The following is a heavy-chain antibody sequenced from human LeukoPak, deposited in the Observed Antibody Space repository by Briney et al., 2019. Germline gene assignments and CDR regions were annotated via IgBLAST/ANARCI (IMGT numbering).Heavy chain of an antibody. CDR1: GFTFSSYG. V-gene: IGHV3-30*02. CDR2: IRYDGSNK. J-gene: IGHJ4*02. D-gene: IGHD6-13*01. CDR3: AKDLAAIAAAGPFDY. Sequence: GGSLRLSCAASGFTFSSYGMHWVRQAPGKGLEWVAFIRYDGSNKYYADSVKGRFTISRDNSKNTLYLQMNSLRAEDTAVYYCAKDLAAIAAAGPFDYWGQGTLVTVSS.